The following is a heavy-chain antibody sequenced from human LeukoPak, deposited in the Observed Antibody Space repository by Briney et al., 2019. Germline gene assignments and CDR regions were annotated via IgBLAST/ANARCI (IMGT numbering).Heavy chain of an antibody. CDR1: GFTFSSYS. V-gene: IGHV3-21*01. CDR3: AELGITMIGGV. J-gene: IGHJ6*04. CDR2: ISSSSNYI. Sequence: PGGSLRLSCAASGFTFSSYSMIWVRQAPGKGLEWVSSISSSSNYIYYADSVKGRFTISRDNAKNSLYLQMSSLRAEDTAVYYCAELGITMIGGVWGKGTTVTISS. D-gene: IGHD3-10*02.